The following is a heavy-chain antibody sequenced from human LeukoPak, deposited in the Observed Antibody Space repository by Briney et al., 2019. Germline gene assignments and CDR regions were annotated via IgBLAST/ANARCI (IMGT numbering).Heavy chain of an antibody. V-gene: IGHV1-46*02. CDR2: MKLSAGTT. J-gene: IGHJ3*02. CDR1: GDTFNSYY. Sequence: GASVKVSCKASGDTFNSYYIHWMRQAPGQGLEWLGIMKLSAGTTSYAQNFQGRVSMTSDTSTSTVYMELSSLRSEDTAVYYCAREMGTITGAFDIWGQGTMVTVSS. D-gene: IGHD5-24*01. CDR3: AREMGTITGAFDI.